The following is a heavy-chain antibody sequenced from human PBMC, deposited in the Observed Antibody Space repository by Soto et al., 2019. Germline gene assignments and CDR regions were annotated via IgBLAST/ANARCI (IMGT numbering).Heavy chain of an antibody. CDR2: ISSSSSYI. Sequence: EVQLVESGGGLVKPGGSLRRSCAASGFTFSSYSMNWVRQAPGKGLEWVSSISSSSSYIYYADSVKGRFTISRDNAKNSLYLQMNSLRAEDTAVYYCARVGYDILTGPYGMDVWGQGTTVTVSS. J-gene: IGHJ6*02. CDR1: GFTFSSYS. D-gene: IGHD3-9*01. CDR3: ARVGYDILTGPYGMDV. V-gene: IGHV3-21*01.